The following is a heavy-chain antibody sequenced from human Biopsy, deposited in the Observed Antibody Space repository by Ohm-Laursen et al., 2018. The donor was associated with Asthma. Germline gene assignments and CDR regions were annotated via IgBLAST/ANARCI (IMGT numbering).Heavy chain of an antibody. CDR2: ITKDASTQ. D-gene: IGHD1-1*01. CDR1: GFSFSNFA. J-gene: IGHJ3*02. V-gene: IGHV3-30*01. Sequence: SLRLSCTASGFSFSNFAIHWVRQAPGKGLEWVGVITKDASTQDYADSVKGRFTMARDNSKNTLDLQMNSLREEDTAVYYCVRDGTDDAFDIWGQGTVVSVSS. CDR3: VRDGTDDAFDI.